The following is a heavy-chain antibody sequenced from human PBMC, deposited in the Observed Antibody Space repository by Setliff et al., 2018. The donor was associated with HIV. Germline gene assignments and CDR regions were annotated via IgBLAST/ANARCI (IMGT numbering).Heavy chain of an antibody. J-gene: IGHJ4*02. D-gene: IGHD6-25*01. V-gene: IGHV1-69*13. CDR1: GGAFSTYG. CDR2: IIPVYITS. CDR3: AREGGTIAAATFFFDN. Sequence: SVKVSCKTSGGAFSTYGISWVRRAPGQGLEWMGRIIPVYITSTYAQKFQGRVIIFADASTNTAYLEFSSLKYEDTAVYFCAREGGTIAAATFFFDNWGQGTLVTVSS.